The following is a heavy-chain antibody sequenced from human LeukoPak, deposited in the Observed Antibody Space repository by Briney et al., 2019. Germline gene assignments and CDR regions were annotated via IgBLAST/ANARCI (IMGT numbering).Heavy chain of an antibody. CDR3: ARDRRDGYNLYYFDL. Sequence: PSETLSLTCTVSGGSIYSGSYYWSWIRQPAGKGLEWIGRIYTSGSTNYNPSLKSRVTISVDTSKNQLSLKLSSVTAADTAVYYCARDRRDGYNLYYFDLWGQGTLVTVSS. CDR2: IYTSGST. CDR1: GGSIYSGSYY. D-gene: IGHD5-24*01. J-gene: IGHJ4*02. V-gene: IGHV4-61*02.